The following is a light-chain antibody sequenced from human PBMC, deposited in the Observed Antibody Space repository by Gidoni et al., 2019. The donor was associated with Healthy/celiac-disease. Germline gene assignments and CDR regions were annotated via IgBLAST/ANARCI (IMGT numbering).Light chain of an antibody. V-gene: IGLV1-40*01. CDR3: QSYDSSLSGGV. CDR1: SSNIGAGYD. J-gene: IGLJ3*02. Sequence: QSVLTPPPSVSAAPGQRVTISCTGSSSNIGAGYDVHWYQQLPGTAPKLLIYGNSNRPSGVPDRFSGSKSGTSASLAISGLQAEDEADYYCQSYDSSLSGGVFGGGTKLTVL. CDR2: GNS.